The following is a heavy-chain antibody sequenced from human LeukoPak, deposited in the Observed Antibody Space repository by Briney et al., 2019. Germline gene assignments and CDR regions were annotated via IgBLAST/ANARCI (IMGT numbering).Heavy chain of an antibody. CDR1: GFTFRSYA. D-gene: IGHD1-26*01. V-gene: IGHV3-23*01. CDR3: AKDRNSGSYYVRLFDY. CDR2: ISGSGIST. J-gene: IGHJ4*02. Sequence: PGGSLRLSCAASGFTFRSYAMSWVRQAPGKGLEWVSTISGSGISTYYSDSVKGRFTISRDNSKNTLYLQVNSLRAEDTAVYYCAKDRNSGSYYVRLFDYWGQGTLVTVSS.